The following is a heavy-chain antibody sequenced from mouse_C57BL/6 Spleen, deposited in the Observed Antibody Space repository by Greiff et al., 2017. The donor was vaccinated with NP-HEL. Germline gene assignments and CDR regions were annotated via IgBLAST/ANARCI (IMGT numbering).Heavy chain of an antibody. J-gene: IGHJ2*01. CDR1: GYTFTGYW. CDR2: ILPGSGST. V-gene: IGHV1-9*01. CDR3: ARRYYGSSYVFDY. Sequence: QVQLQQSGAELMKPGASVKLSCKATGYTFTGYWIEWVKQRPGHGLEWIGEILPGSGSTNYNEKFKGKATFTADTSSNTAHMQLSSLTTEDSAIYYCARRYYGSSYVFDYWGQGTTLTVSS. D-gene: IGHD1-1*01.